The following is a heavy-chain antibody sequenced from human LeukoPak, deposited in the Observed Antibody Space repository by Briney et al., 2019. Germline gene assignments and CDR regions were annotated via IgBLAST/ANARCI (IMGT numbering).Heavy chain of an antibody. Sequence: GGSLRLSCAASGFIFSSYEMNWVRQTPGKGLEWISYISVSGSTKSYAESVKGRFTISRDDADNSVYLQMNSLRVEDTAVYYCARAPYSNAWYGWQGDAYYYMDVWGKGTTVTISS. CDR2: ISVSGSTK. CDR3: ARAPYSNAWYGWQGDAYYYMDV. CDR1: GFIFSSYE. V-gene: IGHV3-48*03. D-gene: IGHD2-8*02. J-gene: IGHJ6*03.